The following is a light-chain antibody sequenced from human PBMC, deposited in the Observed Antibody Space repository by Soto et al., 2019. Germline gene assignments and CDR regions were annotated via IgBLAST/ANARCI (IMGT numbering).Light chain of an antibody. J-gene: IGLJ2*01. CDR3: SSYTSTTFVV. CDR1: SSDVGGYNY. V-gene: IGLV2-14*01. Sequence: QSALTQPRSVSGSPGQSVTISCTGTSSDVGGYNYVSWYQQHPGKAPKLMIYEVTNRPSGVSNRFSGSKSGNTASLTISGLQAEDEADYYCSSYTSTTFVVFGGGTQLTVL. CDR2: EVT.